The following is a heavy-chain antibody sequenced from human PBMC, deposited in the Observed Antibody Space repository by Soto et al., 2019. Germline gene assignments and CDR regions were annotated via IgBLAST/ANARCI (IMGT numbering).Heavy chain of an antibody. J-gene: IGHJ5*02. V-gene: IGHV3-23*01. CDR3: AKDGGYGRSTSCYFPPDTTCFDP. Sequence: GGSLRLSCAASGFTFSSYAMSWVRQAPGKGLEWVSAISGRGGSTYYADSVKGWFTISRDNCKNTLYLQMNSLRAEDTAVYYCAKDGGYGRSTSCYFPPDTTCFDPWGQGPLVTVSS. CDR2: ISGRGGST. D-gene: IGHD2-2*01. CDR1: GFTFSSYA.